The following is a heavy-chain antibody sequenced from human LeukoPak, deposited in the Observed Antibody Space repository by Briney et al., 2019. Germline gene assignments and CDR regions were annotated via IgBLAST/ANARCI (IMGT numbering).Heavy chain of an antibody. J-gene: IGHJ4*02. CDR2: ISGSGGNT. CDR3: AKDRRGWLREPLDY. D-gene: IGHD5-12*01. V-gene: IGHV3-23*01. CDR1: GFTFSSYA. Sequence: GGSLRLSCAASGFTFSSYAINWVRQAPGKGLEWVSTISGSGGNTYYADSVKGRFTISRDNSKNTLYLQMNSLRAEDTAVYYCAKDRRGWLREPLDYWGQGTLVTVSS.